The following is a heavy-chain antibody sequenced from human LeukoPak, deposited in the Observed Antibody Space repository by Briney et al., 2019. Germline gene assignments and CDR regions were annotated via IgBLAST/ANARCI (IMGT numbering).Heavy chain of an antibody. CDR3: ASASHYYYGSGSYPHEAAFDI. CDR1: GYTFTSYY. D-gene: IGHD3-10*01. V-gene: IGHV1-46*01. J-gene: IGHJ3*02. Sequence: ASVKVSCKASGYTFTSYYMHWARQAPGQGLEWMGIINPSGGSTSYAQKFQGRVTMTRDTSTSTVYMELSSLRSEDTAVYYCASASHYYYGSGSYPHEAAFDIWGQGTMVTVSS. CDR2: INPSGGST.